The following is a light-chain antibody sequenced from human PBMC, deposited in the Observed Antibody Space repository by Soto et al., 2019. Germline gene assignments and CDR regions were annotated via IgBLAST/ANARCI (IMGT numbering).Light chain of an antibody. J-gene: IGLJ3*02. CDR1: SSDVGDYNY. Sequence: QSVLTQPPSASGSPGQSVTISCTGTSSDVGDYNYVSWYQQHPGKAPKFIIYEVTKRPSGVPDCFSGSKSGNTASLTVSGLQAEDEADYYCSSYAGNNNLVFGGGTKVTVL. CDR2: EVT. V-gene: IGLV2-8*01. CDR3: SSYAGNNNLV.